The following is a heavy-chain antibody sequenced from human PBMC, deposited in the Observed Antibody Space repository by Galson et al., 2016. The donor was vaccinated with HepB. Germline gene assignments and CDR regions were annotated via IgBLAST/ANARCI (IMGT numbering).Heavy chain of an antibody. J-gene: IGHJ5*02. CDR3: ARDHSVEYGTAYNWFDP. CDR1: GFAFSSHW. CDR2: VNSDGSTS. Sequence: SLRLSCAASGFAFSSHWMHWVRQVPGKGLVWVSRVNSDGSTSDYADSVKGRFTTSRDKAKNTLYLQMNSLRADDTAVYYCARDHSVEYGTAYNWFDPWGQGALVTVSS. D-gene: IGHD1-1*01. V-gene: IGHV3-74*01.